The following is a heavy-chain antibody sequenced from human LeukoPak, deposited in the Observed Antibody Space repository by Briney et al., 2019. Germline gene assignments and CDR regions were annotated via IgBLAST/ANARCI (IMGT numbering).Heavy chain of an antibody. CDR2: IWYDGSNK. CDR1: GFTFSSYG. D-gene: IGHD5-18*01. CDR3: AKSGSYGYSYFAY. J-gene: IGHJ4*02. Sequence: PGRSLRLSCAASGFTFSSYGMHWVRQAPGKGLEWVAVIWYDGSNKYYADSVKGRFTISRDNSKNTLYLQMNSLRADDTAVYYCAKSGSYGYSYFAYWGQGTLVTVSS. V-gene: IGHV3-33*06.